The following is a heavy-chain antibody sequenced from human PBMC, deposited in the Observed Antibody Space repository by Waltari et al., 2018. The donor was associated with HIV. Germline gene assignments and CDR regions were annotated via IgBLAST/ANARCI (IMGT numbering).Heavy chain of an antibody. Sequence: EVQLLESGGGLVQPGGSLRLSCAASGFTFSSYAMSWVRQAPGKGLEWVSAIRGSGGSTYYADSVKGRFTISRDNSKNTLYLQMNSLRAEDTAVYYCAKDNGNYYIFDYWGQGTLVTVSS. J-gene: IGHJ4*02. CDR2: IRGSGGST. CDR1: GFTFSSYA. V-gene: IGHV3-23*01. D-gene: IGHD3-10*01. CDR3: AKDNGNYYIFDY.